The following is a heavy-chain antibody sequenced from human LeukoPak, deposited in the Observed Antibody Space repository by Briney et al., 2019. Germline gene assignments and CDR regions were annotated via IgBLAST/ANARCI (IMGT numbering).Heavy chain of an antibody. V-gene: IGHV3-21*01. Sequence: GGSLRLSCAASGFTFSSYSMNWVRQAPGRGLEWVSSISSSGSYIYYADSLKGRFTISRDNAKNSLYLQMNSLRAEDTAVYYCARDHYSASGTFDYWGQGTLVSVSS. CDR2: ISSSGSYI. CDR3: ARDHYSASGTFDY. D-gene: IGHD3-10*01. CDR1: GFTFSSYS. J-gene: IGHJ4*02.